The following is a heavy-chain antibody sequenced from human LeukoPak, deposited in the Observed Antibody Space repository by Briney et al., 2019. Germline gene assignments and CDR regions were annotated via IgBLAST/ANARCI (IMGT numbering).Heavy chain of an antibody. CDR1: GGSISSYY. D-gene: IGHD2-2*01. Sequence: SETLSLTCTVSGGSISSYYWSWIRQPPGKGLEGIGYIYYSGSTNYNPSLKSRVTISVDTSKNQCSLKLSSVTAADTAVYYCARRGYWGYCSSTSCYGDWFDPWGQGTLVTVSS. CDR3: ARRGYWGYCSSTSCYGDWFDP. J-gene: IGHJ5*02. V-gene: IGHV4-59*08. CDR2: IYYSGST.